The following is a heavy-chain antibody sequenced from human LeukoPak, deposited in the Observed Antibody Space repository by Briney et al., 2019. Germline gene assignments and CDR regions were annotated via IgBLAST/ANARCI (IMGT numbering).Heavy chain of an antibody. CDR3: ARAPSIPLVVITRFPPDY. CDR2: IYTSGST. J-gene: IGHJ4*02. CDR1: GGSISSYY. V-gene: IGHV4-4*07. Sequence: SETLSLTCAVSGGSISSYYWSWIRQPAGKGLEWIGRIYTSGSTNYNPSLKSRVTMSVDTSKNQFSLKLSSVTAADTAVYYCARAPSIPLVVITRFPPDYWGQGTLVTVSS. D-gene: IGHD3-22*01.